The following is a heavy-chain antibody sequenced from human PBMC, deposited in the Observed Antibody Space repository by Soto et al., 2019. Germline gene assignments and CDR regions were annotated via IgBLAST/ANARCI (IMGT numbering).Heavy chain of an antibody. D-gene: IGHD3-3*01. V-gene: IGHV3-23*01. CDR1: GFTFSSYA. Sequence: GGSLRLSCAASGFTFSSYAMSWVRQAPGKGLEWVSAISGSGGSTYYADSVKGRFTISRDNSKNTLYLQMDSLRAEDTAVYYCAKEAVYDFWSGYQSPTFDYWGQGTLVTVSS. CDR2: ISGSGGST. CDR3: AKEAVYDFWSGYQSPTFDY. J-gene: IGHJ4*02.